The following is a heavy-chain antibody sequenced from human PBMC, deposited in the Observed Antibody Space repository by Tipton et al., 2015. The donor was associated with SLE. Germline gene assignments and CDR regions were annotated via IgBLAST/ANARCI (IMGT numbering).Heavy chain of an antibody. Sequence: TLSLTCTVSGDSISGDYWSWIRQPPGKGLEWIGSIYYTGTTTYYNSFLKSRVTMSVDASRNQFSLRLTSVIAADTAVYYCARLHGYSYGLNWFDPWGQGTLISVSS. CDR2: IYYTGTTT. CDR1: GDSISGDY. D-gene: IGHD5-18*01. V-gene: IGHV4-59*04. J-gene: IGHJ5*02. CDR3: ARLHGYSYGLNWFDP.